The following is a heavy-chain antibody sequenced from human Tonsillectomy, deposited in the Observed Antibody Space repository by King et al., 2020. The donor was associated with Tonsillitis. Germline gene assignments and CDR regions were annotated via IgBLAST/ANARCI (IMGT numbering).Heavy chain of an antibody. V-gene: IGHV3-48*03. D-gene: IGHD3-22*01. CDR1: GFTFSSYE. J-gene: IGHJ5*02. CDR2: ISSSGSTI. Sequence: VQLVESGGGLVQPGGSLRLSCAASGFTFSSYEMNWVRQAPGKGLEWVSYISSSGSTIYYADSVKGRFTISRDNAKNSLYLQMNSQRAEDTAVYYCTRIGNDSSGYYSGSCFDPWGQGTLVTVSS. CDR3: TRIGNDSSGYYSGSCFDP.